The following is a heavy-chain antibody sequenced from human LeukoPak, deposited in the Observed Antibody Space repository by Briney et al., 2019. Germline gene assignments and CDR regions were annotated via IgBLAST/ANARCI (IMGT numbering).Heavy chain of an antibody. CDR1: GFTFSSYS. Sequence: GGSLRLSCAASGFTFSSYSMNWVRQAPGKGLVWASRINSDGSSTSYADSVKGRFTISRDNAKNTLYLQMNSLRAEDTAVYYCARDSDGWYLDYWGQGTLVTVPS. V-gene: IGHV3-74*01. CDR3: ARDSDGWYLDY. CDR2: INSDGSST. J-gene: IGHJ4*02. D-gene: IGHD6-19*01.